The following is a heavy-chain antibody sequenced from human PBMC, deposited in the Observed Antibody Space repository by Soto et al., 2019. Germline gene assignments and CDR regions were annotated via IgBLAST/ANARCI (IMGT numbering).Heavy chain of an antibody. CDR2: IKPSGGST. CDR3: ARDRRMVVVPAATPYYHYGMDV. Sequence: QVQLVQSGAEVKKPGASVKVSCKASGYTFTSYYMHWVRQAPGQGLEWMGLIKPSGGSTNYAQKFQGRVTMTSDTSTSTVYMELSSLRSEDTAMYYCARDRRMVVVPAATPYYHYGMDVWGQGTTVIVSS. D-gene: IGHD2-2*01. V-gene: IGHV1-46*01. CDR1: GYTFTSYY. J-gene: IGHJ6*02.